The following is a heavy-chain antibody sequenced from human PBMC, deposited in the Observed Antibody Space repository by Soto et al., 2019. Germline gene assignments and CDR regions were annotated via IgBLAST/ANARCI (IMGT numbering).Heavy chain of an antibody. D-gene: IGHD4-17*01. V-gene: IGHV3-33*01. CDR1: GFTFSSYG. CDR2: IWYDGSNK. Sequence: QVQLVESGGGVVQPGRSLRLSCAASGFTFSSYGMHWVRQAPGKGLEWVAVIWYDGSNKYYADSVKGRFTISRDNSKNTRYLQMNSLRVEDTAVYYCARGTVTLRDYYYGMDVWGQGTTVTVSS. J-gene: IGHJ6*02. CDR3: ARGTVTLRDYYYGMDV.